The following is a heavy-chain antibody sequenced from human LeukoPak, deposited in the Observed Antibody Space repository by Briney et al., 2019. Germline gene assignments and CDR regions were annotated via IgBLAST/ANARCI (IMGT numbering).Heavy chain of an antibody. CDR1: GFNFGDYA. D-gene: IGHD3-22*01. J-gene: IGHJ4*02. Sequence: GGPLGLSCTGYGFNFGDYAMSWVRQAPGKGLEWVGFIRSKAYRGTAEYAASMQGRFTISRDDSKSVAYLQMNSLKTEDTAVYSCTSVHDTSAYYHSGIDYWGQGTLVTVSS. V-gene: IGHV3-49*04. CDR3: TSVHDTSAYYHSGIDY. CDR2: IRSKAYRGTA.